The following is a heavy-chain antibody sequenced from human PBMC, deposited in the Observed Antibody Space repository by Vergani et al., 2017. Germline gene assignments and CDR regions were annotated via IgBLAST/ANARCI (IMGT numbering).Heavy chain of an antibody. Sequence: QVQLVQSGAEVKKPGSSVKVSCKASGGTFSSYAISWVRQAPGQGLEWMGGFIPIFGTANYAQKFQGRVTITADESASTAYMELSSLRSEDTDVYYCASSCSGYDKFAFDIWGQGTMVTVSS. V-gene: IGHV1-69*01. CDR3: ASSCSGYDKFAFDI. D-gene: IGHD5-12*01. CDR2: FIPIFGTA. J-gene: IGHJ3*02. CDR1: GGTFSSYA.